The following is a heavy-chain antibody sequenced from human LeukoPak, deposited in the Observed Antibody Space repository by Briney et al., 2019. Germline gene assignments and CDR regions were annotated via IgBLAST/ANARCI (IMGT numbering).Heavy chain of an antibody. J-gene: IGHJ5*02. V-gene: IGHV4-59*01. CDR1: GGSISSYY. CDR2: IYYSGST. CDR3: ARGYYDFWSGYRRHTWFDP. Sequence: SETLSLTCTVSGGSISSYYWSWIRQPPGKGLEWLGYIYYSGSTNYNPFLKSRVTISVDTSKNQFSLKLSSVTAADTAVYYCARGYYDFWSGYRRHTWFDPWGQGTLVTVSS. D-gene: IGHD3-3*01.